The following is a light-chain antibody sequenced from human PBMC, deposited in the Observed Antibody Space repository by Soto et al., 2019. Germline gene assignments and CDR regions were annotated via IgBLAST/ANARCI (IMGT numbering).Light chain of an antibody. CDR3: SSYSSNDTWV. CDR2: EVT. CDR1: SNDVGDYNY. J-gene: IGLJ3*02. V-gene: IGLV2-14*01. Sequence: QSALTQPASVSGSPGQSITISCTGTSNDVGDYNYVSWYQQYPGKAPKLMIYEVTNRPSGVSYRFSGSKSGNTASLTISGLQAEDEADYYCSSYSSNDTWVFGGGTKLTVL.